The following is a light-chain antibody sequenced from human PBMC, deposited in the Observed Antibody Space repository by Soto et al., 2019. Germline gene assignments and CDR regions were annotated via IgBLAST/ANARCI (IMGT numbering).Light chain of an antibody. Sequence: DIQMTQSPSTLSAPVGDIVTITCRVSQSISSWLAWYQQKPGKATKLLIYDASGLYSGVTSKFSGSESGTTFTLTISSLQPDDFAAYYCQQYNSDFAYTFGQATKLVIK. CDR1: QSISSW. CDR2: DAS. V-gene: IGKV1-5*01. J-gene: IGKJ2*01. CDR3: QQYNSDFAYT.